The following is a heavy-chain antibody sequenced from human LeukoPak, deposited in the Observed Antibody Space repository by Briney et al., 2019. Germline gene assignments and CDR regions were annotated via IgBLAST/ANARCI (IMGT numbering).Heavy chain of an antibody. CDR1: GGSFGGYY. Sequence: PSETLSLTCAVYGGSFGGYYWSWIRQPPGKGLEWIGEINHSGSTNYNPSLKSRVTISVDKSKNQFSLKLSSVTAADTAVYYCASGTYYYDSSGYPPDYWGQGTLVTVSS. CDR3: ASGTYYYDSSGYPPDY. J-gene: IGHJ4*02. D-gene: IGHD3-22*01. CDR2: INHSGST. V-gene: IGHV4-34*01.